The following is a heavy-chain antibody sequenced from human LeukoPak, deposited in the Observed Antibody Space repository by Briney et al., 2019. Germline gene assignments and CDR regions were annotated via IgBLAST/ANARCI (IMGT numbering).Heavy chain of an antibody. Sequence: AGGSLRLSCAASGFTFDDYAMHWVRQAPGKGLEWVSGISWNSGSIGYADSVKGRFTISRDNAKNSLYLQMNSLRAEDTALYYCARRYSYGRHDFDYWGQGTLVTVSS. D-gene: IGHD5-18*01. CDR3: ARRYSYGRHDFDY. J-gene: IGHJ4*02. CDR1: GFTFDDYA. CDR2: ISWNSGSI. V-gene: IGHV3-9*01.